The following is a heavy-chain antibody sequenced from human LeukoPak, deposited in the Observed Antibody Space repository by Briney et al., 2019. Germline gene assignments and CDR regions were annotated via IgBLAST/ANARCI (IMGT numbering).Heavy chain of an antibody. J-gene: IGHJ6*03. CDR3: ARGVATDSYYYYYMDV. D-gene: IGHD5-12*01. CDR2: IYYSGST. CDR1: GGSISSYY. V-gene: IGHV4-59*01. Sequence: PSETLSLTCTVSGGSISSYYWSWIRQPPGKGLEWIGYIYYSGSTNYKPSLKSRVTISVDTSKNQFSLKLSSVTAADTAVYYCARGVATDSYYYYYMDVWGKGTTVTVSS.